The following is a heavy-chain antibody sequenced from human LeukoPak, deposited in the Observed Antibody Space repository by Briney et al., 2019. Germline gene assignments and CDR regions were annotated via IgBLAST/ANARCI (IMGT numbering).Heavy chain of an antibody. D-gene: IGHD2-15*01. J-gene: IGHJ4*02. V-gene: IGHV4-34*01. CDR1: GGSFSGYY. CDR2: INHSRST. CDR3: ARGRAIVVVVAATRKGSFDY. Sequence: SETLSLTCAVYGGSFSGYYWSWIRQPPGKGLEWIGEINHSRSTNYNPSLKSRVTISVDTSKNQFSLKLSSVTAADTAVYYCARGRAIVVVVAATRKGSFDYWGQGTLVTVSS.